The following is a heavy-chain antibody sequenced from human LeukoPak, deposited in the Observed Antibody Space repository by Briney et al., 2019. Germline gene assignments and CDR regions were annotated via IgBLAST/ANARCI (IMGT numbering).Heavy chain of an antibody. CDR1: GXSFTTYW. CDR2: IYPGDSDT. CDR3: ARTYCGGDCYYTYFDY. Sequence: GESLKISCKGSGXSFTTYWIAWVRQMPGEGLEWMGIIYPGDSDTRYSPSFQGQVTISADKSINTAYLQWSSLKASDTAMYYCARTYCGGDCYYTYFDYWGQGILVTVSS. D-gene: IGHD2-21*02. V-gene: IGHV5-51*01. J-gene: IGHJ4*02.